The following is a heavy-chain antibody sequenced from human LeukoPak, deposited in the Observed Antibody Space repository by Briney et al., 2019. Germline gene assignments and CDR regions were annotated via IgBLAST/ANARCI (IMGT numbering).Heavy chain of an antibody. V-gene: IGHV4-59*01. J-gene: IGHJ4*02. Sequence: PSETLSLTYTVSGGSISSYYWTWIRQPPGKGLDRIGYIYYSGSTNYNPSLKSRVTISVDTSKNQFSLKLSSVTAADTAVYYCARGSEWLRMYYFDYWGQGTLVTVSS. CDR3: ARGSEWLRMYYFDY. D-gene: IGHD5-12*01. CDR1: GGSISSYY. CDR2: IYYSGST.